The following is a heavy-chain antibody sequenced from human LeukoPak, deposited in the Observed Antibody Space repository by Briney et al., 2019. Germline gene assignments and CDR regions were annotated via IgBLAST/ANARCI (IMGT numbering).Heavy chain of an antibody. V-gene: IGHV3-30*02. CDR2: IRFDGSNK. CDR1: GFTFSSYG. J-gene: IGHJ1*01. Sequence: PGGSLRLSCAASGFTFSSYGMHWVRQAPGKGLEWVAFIRFDGSNKYYADSVKGRFTISRDNSKNTLYLQMNSLRAEDTAVYYCAIRRDPITRAEYFQHWGQGTLVTVSS. CDR3: AIRRDPITRAEYFQH. D-gene: IGHD3-10*01.